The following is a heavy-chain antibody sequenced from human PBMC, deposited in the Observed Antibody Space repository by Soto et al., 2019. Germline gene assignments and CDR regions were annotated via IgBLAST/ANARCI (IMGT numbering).Heavy chain of an antibody. V-gene: IGHV1-2*04. D-gene: IGHD2-8*01. Sequence: ASVKVSCKASGYSFTDYHIHWVRQAPGQGLEWLGRINPKSGGTSTAQKFQGWVTMTTDTSISTASMELTRLTADDTAIYYCARGDSTDCSNGVCSFFYNHDMDVWGQGTTVTVSS. CDR2: INPKSGGT. CDR1: GYSFTDYH. J-gene: IGHJ6*02. CDR3: ARGDSTDCSNGVCSFFYNHDMDV.